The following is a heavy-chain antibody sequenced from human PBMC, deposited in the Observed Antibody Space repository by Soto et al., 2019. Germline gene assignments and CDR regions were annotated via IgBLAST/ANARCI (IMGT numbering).Heavy chain of an antibody. CDR1: GFTFDDYA. CDR3: AKDLYGSGSYSNFDY. Sequence: GGSLRLSCAASGFTFDDYAMHWVRQAPGKGLEWVSGISWNSGSMGYADSVKGRFTISRDNAKNSLYLQMNSLRAEDTALYYCAKDLYGSGSYSNFDYWGQGTLVTVSS. D-gene: IGHD3-10*01. J-gene: IGHJ4*02. CDR2: ISWNSGSM. V-gene: IGHV3-9*01.